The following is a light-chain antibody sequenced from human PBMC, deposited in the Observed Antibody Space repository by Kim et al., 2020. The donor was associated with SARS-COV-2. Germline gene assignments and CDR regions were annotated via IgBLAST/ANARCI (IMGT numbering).Light chain of an antibody. V-gene: IGLV4-69*01. CDR3: QTWGTGIWV. CDR1: SGQSSYA. Sequence: ASGERTVTLSSGQSSYAIGWHQQQPEKGARYLMKLNSDGSHSKGDGIPDRFSGSSSGAERYLTISSLQSEDEADYYCQTWGTGIWVFGGGTQLTVL. J-gene: IGLJ3*02. CDR2: LNSDGSH.